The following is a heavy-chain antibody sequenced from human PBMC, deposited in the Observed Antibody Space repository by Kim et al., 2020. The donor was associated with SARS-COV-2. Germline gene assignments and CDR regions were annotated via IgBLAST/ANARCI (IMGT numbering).Heavy chain of an antibody. V-gene: IGHV3-11*01. Sequence: GGSLRLSCTASNSNFRFSGFYMSWIRQAPGKGLEWISYISESGTTVYYADSVKGRFTVPRDDAENFVFLQMNSLRFEDTAIYYCARVLTSWSSEGSWA. D-gene: IGHD6-25*01. CDR3: ARVLTSWSSEGS. J-gene: IGHJ5*01. CDR1: NSNFRFSGFY. CDR2: ISESGTTV.